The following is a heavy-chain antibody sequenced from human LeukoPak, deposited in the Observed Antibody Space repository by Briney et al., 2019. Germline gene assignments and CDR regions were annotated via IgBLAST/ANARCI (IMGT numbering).Heavy chain of an antibody. Sequence: SETLSLTCTVSGGSSSSGDYFWNWIRQTPGKGLEWIGYIYYSGSTYYNPSLKSRVTISVDTSKNQFSLKLSSVTAADTAVYYCAREGGHQQLVLSWGQGTLVTVSS. V-gene: IGHV4-30-4*08. CDR3: AREGGHQQLVLS. D-gene: IGHD6-13*01. CDR2: IYYSGST. J-gene: IGHJ5*02. CDR1: GGSSSSGDYF.